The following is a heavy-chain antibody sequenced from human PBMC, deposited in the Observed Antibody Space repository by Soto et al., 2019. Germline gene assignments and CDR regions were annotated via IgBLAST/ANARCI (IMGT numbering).Heavy chain of an antibody. V-gene: IGHV1-18*04. D-gene: IGHD3-10*01. J-gene: IGHJ4*02. CDR1: GYIFDSYS. CDR3: ARESIGGRWLDS. Sequence: QVQLVQSGGEVKPPGASVKVSCKSSGYIFDSYSISWVRQAPGQGLEWMGDISGYNAKTKSAQKFQGRVTMTIDKSTTTGYLEVTGLTADDTAVYYWARESIGGRWLDSWGQGTLVTVSS. CDR2: ISGYNAKT.